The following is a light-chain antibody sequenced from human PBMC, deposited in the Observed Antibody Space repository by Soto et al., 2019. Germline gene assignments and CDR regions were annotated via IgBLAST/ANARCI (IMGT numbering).Light chain of an antibody. CDR2: GAS. V-gene: IGKV3-20*01. CDR3: QQYGSSPPIT. Sequence: EIVVTQSPGTLSFSPGERATLACRASQSVSSNYLAWYQQKPGQAPRLLIYGASSRATGIPDRFSGSGSGTDFTLTISRLEPEDFAVYYCQQYGSSPPITFGQGTRLEIK. CDR1: QSVSSNY. J-gene: IGKJ5*01.